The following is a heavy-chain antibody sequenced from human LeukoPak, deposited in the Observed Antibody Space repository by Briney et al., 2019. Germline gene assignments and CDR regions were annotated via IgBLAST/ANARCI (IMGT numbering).Heavy chain of an antibody. V-gene: IGHV3-53*04. J-gene: IGHJ4*02. Sequence: GGSLRLSCAASGFTVSSNYVSWVRQAPGKGLEWVSVIYSGGSTYYADSVKGRFTISRHNSKNTLYLQMNSLRAEDTAVYYCASSDRDGYNSFDYWGQGTLVTVSS. D-gene: IGHD5-24*01. CDR3: ASSDRDGYNSFDY. CDR2: IYSGGST. CDR1: GFTVSSNY.